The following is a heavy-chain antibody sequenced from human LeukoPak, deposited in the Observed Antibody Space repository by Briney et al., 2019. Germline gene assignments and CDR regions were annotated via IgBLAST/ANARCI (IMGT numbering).Heavy chain of an antibody. CDR3: ARFSPRAMGNYLDF. CDR2: IYPRGST. D-gene: IGHD7-27*01. Sequence: SQTLSLTCAVSGGSISSGSYSWSWIRQPPGKGLEWIGYIYPRGSTYYNPSLKSRVILSLDKSANQFSLNLSSVTAADTAVYYCARFSPRAMGNYLDFWGQGTLVTVSS. V-gene: IGHV4-30-2*01. CDR1: GGSISSGSYS. J-gene: IGHJ4*02.